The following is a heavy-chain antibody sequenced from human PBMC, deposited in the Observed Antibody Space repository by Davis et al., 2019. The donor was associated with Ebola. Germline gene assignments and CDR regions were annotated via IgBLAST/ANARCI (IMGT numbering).Heavy chain of an antibody. D-gene: IGHD3-22*01. V-gene: IGHV3-30*04. Sequence: GGSLRLSCAASGLTFNNYAIHWVRQAPGKGLEWVAVISYDGNNRFYADSVKGRFTISRDNSKNTVYLQMNSLRGEDTAVYYCARDGGYGPRYYGMDVWGKGTTVTVSS. CDR1: GLTFNNYA. CDR3: ARDGGYGPRYYGMDV. J-gene: IGHJ6*04. CDR2: ISYDGNNR.